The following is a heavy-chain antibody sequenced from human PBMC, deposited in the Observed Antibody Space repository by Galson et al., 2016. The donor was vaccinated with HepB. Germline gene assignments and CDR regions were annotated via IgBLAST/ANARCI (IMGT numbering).Heavy chain of an antibody. CDR3: ARGGNYGYT. D-gene: IGHD1-26*01. J-gene: IGHJ4*02. V-gene: IGHV3-7*03. CDR1: GVSVSSNY. CDR2: IKEDGSER. Sequence: SLRLSCAISGVSVSSNYMTWVRQAPGKGLEWVANIKEDGSERYFVDSVKGRFTVSRDNAKNSLYLQMNSLRVEDTAVYYCARGGNYGYTWGLGTLVTVSS.